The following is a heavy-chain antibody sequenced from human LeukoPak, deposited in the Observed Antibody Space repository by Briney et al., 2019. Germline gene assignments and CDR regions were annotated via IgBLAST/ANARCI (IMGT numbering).Heavy chain of an antibody. CDR3: ACRYCSGGSCYGYYFDY. CDR2: ISYDGSNK. Sequence: SCKASGFTFSSYAMHWVRQAPGKGLEWVAVISYDGSNKYYADSVKGRFTISRDNSKNTLYLQMNSLRAEDTAVYYCACRYCSGGSCYGYYFDYWGQGTLVTVSS. J-gene: IGHJ4*02. D-gene: IGHD2-15*01. V-gene: IGHV3-30-3*01. CDR1: GFTFSSYA.